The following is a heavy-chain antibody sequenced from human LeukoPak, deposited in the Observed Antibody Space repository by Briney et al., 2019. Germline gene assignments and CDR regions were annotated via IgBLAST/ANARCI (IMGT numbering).Heavy chain of an antibody. CDR3: ARVGYYDFWSGYYPNYFDY. CDR2: INHSGST. D-gene: IGHD3-3*01. Sequence: SETLSLTCTVSGGSISSYYWSWIRQPPGKGLEWIGEINHSGSTNYNPSLKSRVTISVDTSKNQFSLKLSSVTAADTAVYYCARVGYYDFWSGYYPNYFDYWGQGTLVTVSS. J-gene: IGHJ4*02. CDR1: GGSISSYY. V-gene: IGHV4-34*01.